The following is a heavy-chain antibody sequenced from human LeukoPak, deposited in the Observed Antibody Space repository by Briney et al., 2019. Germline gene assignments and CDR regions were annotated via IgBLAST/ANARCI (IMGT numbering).Heavy chain of an antibody. J-gene: IGHJ6*04. CDR2: IIPIFGTA. D-gene: IGHD6-19*01. Sequence: GASVKVSCKASGGTFSSYAISWVRQAPEQGLEWMGGIIPIFGTANYAQKFQGRVTITADESTSTAYMELSSLRSEDTAVYYCASKLAVDYYYYGMDVWGKGTTVTVSS. V-gene: IGHV1-69*13. CDR3: ASKLAVDYYYYGMDV. CDR1: GGTFSSYA.